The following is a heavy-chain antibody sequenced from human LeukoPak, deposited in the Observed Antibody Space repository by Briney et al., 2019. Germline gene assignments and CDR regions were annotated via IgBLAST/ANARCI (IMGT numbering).Heavy chain of an antibody. J-gene: IGHJ4*02. V-gene: IGHV4-39*07. CDR3: ARGVVAAPQTFDY. D-gene: IGHD2-15*01. CDR1: GGSISSSSYY. Sequence: PSETLSLTCTVSGGSISSSSYYWGWIRQPPGKGLEWIGSIYYSGSTYYNPSLKSRVTISVDTSKNQFSLKLSFVTPADTAVYYCARGVVAAPQTFDYWGQGTLVTVSS. CDR2: IYYSGST.